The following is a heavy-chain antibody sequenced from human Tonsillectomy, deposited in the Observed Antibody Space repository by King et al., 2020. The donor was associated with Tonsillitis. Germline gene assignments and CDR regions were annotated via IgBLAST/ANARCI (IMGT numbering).Heavy chain of an antibody. V-gene: IGHV3-23*04. CDR1: GFTFSSYA. CDR2: ISASGGST. D-gene: IGHD3-22*01. J-gene: IGHJ4*02. Sequence: QLVQSGGGLVQPGGSLRLSCAASGFTFSSYAMSWVRQAPGKGLEWVSAISASGGSTYYADSVKGRFTISRDNSKNTLFLQMNSLRAEDTAVYYCARKYYDDSSGYYYLFDYWGQGTLVTVSS. CDR3: ARKYYDDSSGYYYLFDY.